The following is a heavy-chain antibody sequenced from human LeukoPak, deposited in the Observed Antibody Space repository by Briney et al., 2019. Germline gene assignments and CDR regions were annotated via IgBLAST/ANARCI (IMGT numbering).Heavy chain of an antibody. J-gene: IGHJ4*02. CDR2: IHTGNGFT. V-gene: IGHV1-3*04. D-gene: IGHD2/OR15-2a*01. CDR1: GYSLTNYA. Sequence: ASVKVSCTASGYSLTNYAFHWVRQAPGQSLEWMGWIHTGNGFTRYSQKFQGRVTITRDTSASTAYMELSSLGSEDTAVYYCARSEYDLQGSSARWPDYWGQGALVTVSS. CDR3: ARSEYDLQGSSARWPDY.